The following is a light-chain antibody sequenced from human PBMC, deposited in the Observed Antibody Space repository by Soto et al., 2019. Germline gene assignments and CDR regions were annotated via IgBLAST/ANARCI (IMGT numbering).Light chain of an antibody. CDR3: QTWGTGIHV. V-gene: IGLV4-69*01. CDR1: SGQSSYA. J-gene: IGLJ1*01. CDR2: LNSDGSH. Sequence: QTVVTQSPSASASLGASVKLTCTLSSGQSSYAIAWHQQQPEKGPRYLMKLNSDGSHSKGDGIPDRFSGSSSGAERYLTISSLQSEDEADYYCQTWGTGIHVFGTGTKVTVL.